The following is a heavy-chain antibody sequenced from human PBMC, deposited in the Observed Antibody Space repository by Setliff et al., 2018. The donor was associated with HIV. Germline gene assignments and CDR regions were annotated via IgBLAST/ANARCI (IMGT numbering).Heavy chain of an antibody. J-gene: IGHJ4*02. CDR3: ARPLKGDARTFDY. CDR1: GASISSGAYY. V-gene: IGHV4-39*01. D-gene: IGHD3-16*01. CDR2: VFYGGNT. Sequence: SETLSFTCSVSGASISSGAYYWGWIRQSPGKGLEWIGNVFYGGNTYYNPSLNGRVTMSIDTLENEISLRLTSVTAAGTALYYCARPLKGDARTFDYWGPGILVTVSS.